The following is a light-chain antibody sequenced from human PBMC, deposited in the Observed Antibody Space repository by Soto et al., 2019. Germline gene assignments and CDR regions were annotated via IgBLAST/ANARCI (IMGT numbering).Light chain of an antibody. V-gene: IGKV3-11*01. J-gene: IGKJ1*01. CDR2: DAS. Sequence: EIVLTQSPVTLSLSPGETATLSCRASQSVTNYLAWYQQKPGQAPRLLIYDASTRATGIPARFSGRGSGTDFTLTINGLEPEDSAVYYCQDRSNWPLGTFGQATKVDIK. CDR3: QDRSNWPLGT. CDR1: QSVTNY.